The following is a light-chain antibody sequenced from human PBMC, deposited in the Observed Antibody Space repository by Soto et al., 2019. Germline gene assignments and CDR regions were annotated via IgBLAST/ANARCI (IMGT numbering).Light chain of an antibody. J-gene: IGKJ1*01. CDR2: KAS. V-gene: IGKV1-5*03. Sequence: IQMTQSPSTLSASVGARVTFTCRASQTISTWLAWYQQKPGEAPKLLIYKASTLEVGVPSRFSASGSGTEFTLTINTVQPADFATYYCQQYNRYPWTFAQVTKV. CDR1: QTISTW. CDR3: QQYNRYPWT.